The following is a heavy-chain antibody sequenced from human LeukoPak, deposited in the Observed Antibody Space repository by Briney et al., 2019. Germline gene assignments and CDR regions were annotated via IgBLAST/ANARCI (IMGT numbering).Heavy chain of an antibody. CDR3: ARDTRRGYSYGPFDY. J-gene: IGHJ4*02. D-gene: IGHD5-18*01. CDR1: GGTFSSYA. Sequence: ASVKVSCKASGGTFSSYAISWVRQAPGQGLEWMGRIIPIFGTANYAQKFQGRVTITADESTSTAYMELSSLRSEDTAVYYCARDTRRGYSYGPFDYWGQGTLVTVSS. V-gene: IGHV1-69*13. CDR2: IIPIFGTA.